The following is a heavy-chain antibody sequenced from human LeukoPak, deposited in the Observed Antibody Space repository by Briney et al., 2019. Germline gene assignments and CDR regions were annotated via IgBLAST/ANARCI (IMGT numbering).Heavy chain of an antibody. Sequence: GGSLRLSCAASGFTFSTYSMNWVRQAPGKGLEWVSYISSSSSTIYYADSVKGRFTISRDNAKNSLYLQMNSLRAEDTAVYYCARGETSWTLPNDYWGQGTLVTVSS. J-gene: IGHJ4*02. V-gene: IGHV3-48*01. CDR2: ISSSSSTI. D-gene: IGHD2-15*01. CDR3: ARGETSWTLPNDY. CDR1: GFTFSTYS.